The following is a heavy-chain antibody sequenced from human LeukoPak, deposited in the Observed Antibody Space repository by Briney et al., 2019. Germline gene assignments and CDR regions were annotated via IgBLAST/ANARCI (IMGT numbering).Heavy chain of an antibody. D-gene: IGHD1-26*01. Sequence: ASVKVSCKASGYTFTIYGINWVRQAPGQGLEWVGWISGYDGKTDYAQKLRDRVTMLRDTATSTVYMELRSLTTDDTAVYYCARDQPRRGPGNHDYWGQGALVMVSS. J-gene: IGHJ4*02. CDR1: GYTFTIYG. CDR2: ISGYDGKT. CDR3: ARDQPRRGPGNHDY. V-gene: IGHV1-18*01.